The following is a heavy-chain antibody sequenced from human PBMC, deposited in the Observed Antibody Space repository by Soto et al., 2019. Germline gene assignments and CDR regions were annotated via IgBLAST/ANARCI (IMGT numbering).Heavy chain of an antibody. CDR2: IIRIFGTA. D-gene: IGHD2-21*02. CDR3: ARDPLAYCGGDCPEHYYYGMDV. V-gene: IGHV1-69*01. Sequence: QVQLVQSGAEVKKPGSSVKVSCKASGGTFSSYAISWVRQAPGQGLEWMGGIIRIFGTANYAQKFQGRVTITADESTSTAYMELSSLRSEDTAVYYCARDPLAYCGGDCPEHYYYGMDVWGQGTTVTVSS. J-gene: IGHJ6*02. CDR1: GGTFSSYA.